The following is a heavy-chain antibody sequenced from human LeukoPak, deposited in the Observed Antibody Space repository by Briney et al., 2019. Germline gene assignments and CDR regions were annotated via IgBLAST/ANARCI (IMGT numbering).Heavy chain of an antibody. CDR2: IIPIFGTA. Sequence: SVKVSCKASGGTFSSYAISWVRQAPGQGLEWMGRIIPIFGTANDAQKFQGRVTITTDESTSTAYMELSSLRSEDTAVYYCARTRIGYGDYIDYWGQGTLVTVSS. J-gene: IGHJ4*02. V-gene: IGHV1-69*05. D-gene: IGHD4-17*01. CDR3: ARTRIGYGDYIDY. CDR1: GGTFSSYA.